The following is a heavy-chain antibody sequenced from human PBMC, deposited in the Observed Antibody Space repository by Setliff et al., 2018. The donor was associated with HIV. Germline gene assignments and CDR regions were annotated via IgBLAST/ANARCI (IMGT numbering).Heavy chain of an antibody. CDR1: GGSIISSTYF. D-gene: IGHD2-8*01. CDR3: ARPTTGLGGGAAFDI. V-gene: IGHV4-39*01. CDR2: IYYSGTT. J-gene: IGHJ3*02. Sequence: ETLSLTCTVSGGSIISSTYFWGWIRQPPGKGLECIGNIYYSGTTYYTPSLKSRVSISVDTSRNQFSLRLNSVTAADTAAYYCARPTTGLGGGAAFDIWGQGTMVTVSS.